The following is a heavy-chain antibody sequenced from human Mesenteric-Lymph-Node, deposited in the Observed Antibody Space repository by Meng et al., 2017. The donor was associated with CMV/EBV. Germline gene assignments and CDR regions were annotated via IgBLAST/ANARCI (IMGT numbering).Heavy chain of an antibody. J-gene: IGHJ5*02. CDR2: IYYNGRT. V-gene: IGHV4-31*03. CDR3: ASGISA. Sequence: HTLSLPCTVSGGSITSIDHYWSWIRQLPGKGLDYIGYIYYNGRTYYNPSLESRLTISLDASKSQFSLKLSSVTAADTAVYYCASGISAWGQGTLVTVSS. CDR1: GGSITSIDHY. D-gene: IGHD3-3*01.